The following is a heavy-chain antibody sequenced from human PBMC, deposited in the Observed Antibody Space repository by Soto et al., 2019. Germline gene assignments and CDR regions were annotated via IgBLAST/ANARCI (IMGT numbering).Heavy chain of an antibody. CDR1: GYTFTTCG. CDR3: ARGSIAARSAVYYYYYGMDV. CDR2: ISGYNANT. D-gene: IGHD6-6*01. J-gene: IGHJ6*02. V-gene: IGHV1-18*04. Sequence: ARVRSTCGGAGYTFTTCGIRWVQQAPGQGLEWMAWISGYNANTKNAQKFQGRVTMTTDTSTSTAYMELRSLRSDDTAVYYCARGSIAARSAVYYYYYGMDVWGQGTTVTVSS.